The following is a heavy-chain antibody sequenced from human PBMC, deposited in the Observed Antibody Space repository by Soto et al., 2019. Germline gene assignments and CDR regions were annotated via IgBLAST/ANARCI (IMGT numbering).Heavy chain of an antibody. J-gene: IGHJ2*01. V-gene: IGHV1-46*01. CDR3: ARDTWHIVVVTAPYWYFDL. Sequence: ASVKVSCKASGYTFTSYYMHWVRQAPGQGLEWMGIINPSGGSTSYAQKFQGRVTMTRDTSTSTVYMELSSLRSEDTAVYYCARDTWHIVVVTAPYWYFDLWGRGTLVTVSS. D-gene: IGHD2-21*02. CDR1: GYTFTSYY. CDR2: INPSGGST.